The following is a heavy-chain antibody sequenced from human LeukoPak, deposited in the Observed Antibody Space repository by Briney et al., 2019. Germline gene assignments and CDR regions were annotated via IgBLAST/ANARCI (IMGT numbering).Heavy chain of an antibody. CDR2: ISSNGGST. D-gene: IGHD6-19*01. CDR1: GFTFSSYA. V-gene: IGHV3-64D*09. Sequence: GSLRLSGSASGFTFSSYAMYWVRQAPGKGLEYVSGISSNGGSTYYADSVKGRFTISRDNSKNTLYLQMSSLRAEDTAVYYCVKITSSSGGVYRRQGTLVTVSS. CDR3: VKITSSSGGVY. J-gene: IGHJ4*02.